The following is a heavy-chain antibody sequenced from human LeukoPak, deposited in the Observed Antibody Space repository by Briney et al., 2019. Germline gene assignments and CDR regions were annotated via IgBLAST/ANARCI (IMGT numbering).Heavy chain of an antibody. CDR3: ARDGKRTSMITSGGARPHYFDY. J-gene: IGHJ4*02. CDR2: IYYSGST. Sequence: SETLSLTCTVSGGSISSSSYYWGRIRQPPGKGLEWIGSIYYSGSTYYNPSLKSRVTISVDRSKNQFSLKLSSVTAADTAVFYCARDGKRTSMITSGGARPHYFDYWGQGALVTVSS. CDR1: GGSISSSSYY. V-gene: IGHV4-39*07. D-gene: IGHD3-16*01.